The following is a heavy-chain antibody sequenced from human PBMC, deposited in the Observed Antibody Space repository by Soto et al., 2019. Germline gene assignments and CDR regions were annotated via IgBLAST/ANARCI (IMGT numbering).Heavy chain of an antibody. V-gene: IGHV1-58*01. D-gene: IGHD3-9*01. CDR2: IVVGSGNT. CDR3: AAADYDILAGYSSAGYGMGV. Sequence: SVKVYCKASGFTFTSSPVQWVRQARGQPLEWIGWIVVGSGNTNYAQKFQERVTITRDMSTSTAYMELSSLRSEDTAVYYCAAADYDILAGYSSAGYGMGVWGQGTTVTVSS. J-gene: IGHJ6*02. CDR1: GFTFTSSP.